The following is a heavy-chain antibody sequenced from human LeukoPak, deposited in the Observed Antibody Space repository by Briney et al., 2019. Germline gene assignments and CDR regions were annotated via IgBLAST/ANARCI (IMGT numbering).Heavy chain of an antibody. D-gene: IGHD2-15*01. J-gene: IGHJ4*02. Sequence: PGGSLRLSCAASGFTFSNAWMSWVRQAPGKGLEWVGRIKSKTDGGTTDYAAPVKGRFTISRDDSKNTLYLQMNSLKTEDTAVYYCGYCSGGSCYSLDYWGQGTLVTVSS. CDR1: GFTFSNAW. CDR2: IKSKTDGGTT. CDR3: GYCSGGSCYSLDY. V-gene: IGHV3-15*01.